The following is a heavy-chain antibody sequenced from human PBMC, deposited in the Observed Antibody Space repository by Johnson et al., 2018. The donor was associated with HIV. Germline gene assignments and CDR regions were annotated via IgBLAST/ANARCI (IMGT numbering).Heavy chain of an antibody. CDR3: ARNRPRRGRFGEARIGAFDI. CDR1: GFTVSSNY. J-gene: IGHJ3*02. D-gene: IGHD3-10*01. CDR2: IYTGGIT. Sequence: VQLVESGGGLIQPWGSLRLSCAASGFTVSSNYMSWVRQAPGKGLEWVSVIYTGGITYYADSVKGRFTISRDDAKNTVYLQMNSLRLDDMAVYHCARNRPRRGRFGEARIGAFDIWGQGPVVTVSS. V-gene: IGHV3-53*01.